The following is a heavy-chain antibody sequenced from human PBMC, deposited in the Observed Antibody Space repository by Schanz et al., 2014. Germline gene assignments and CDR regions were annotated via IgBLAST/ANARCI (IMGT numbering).Heavy chain of an antibody. CDR3: ARDQYYFGSGNPFDI. Sequence: VQLVECGGGLVQPGRSLRLSCSASGFTLSSYGMHWVRQAPGKGLEWLAVIWFDGTNKYNADSVKGRFTISRDTSKNTLYLLLNSLRAEDTAVYYCARDQYYFGSGNPFDIWGQGTMVTVSS. D-gene: IGHD3-10*01. CDR1: GFTLSSYG. CDR2: IWFDGTNK. V-gene: IGHV3-33*01. J-gene: IGHJ3*02.